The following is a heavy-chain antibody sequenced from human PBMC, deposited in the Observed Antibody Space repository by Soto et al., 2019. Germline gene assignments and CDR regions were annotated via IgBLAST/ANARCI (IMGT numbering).Heavy chain of an antibody. CDR3: ARSIAARLDFDY. Sequence: ASVKVSCKASGYTFTSYGISWVRQAPGQGLEWMGWISAYNGNTNYAQKLQGRVTMTTDTSTSTAYMELRSLRSDDTAVSYCARSIAARLDFDYWGQGTLVTVSS. D-gene: IGHD6-6*01. J-gene: IGHJ4*02. V-gene: IGHV1-18*01. CDR2: ISAYNGNT. CDR1: GYTFTSYG.